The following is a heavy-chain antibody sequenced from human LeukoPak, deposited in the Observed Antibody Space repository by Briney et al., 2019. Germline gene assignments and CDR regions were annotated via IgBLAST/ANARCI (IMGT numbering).Heavy chain of an antibody. CDR2: IKQDESDK. J-gene: IGHJ4*02. CDR1: GFTFSNYW. CDR3: TTAFLVDIVATITQALDY. Sequence: GGSLRLSCAASGFTFSNYWMSWVRQAPGKGLEWVASIKQDESDKYYVGSVKGRFTISRDNAKKSLCLQMNSLRAEDTAVYYCTTAFLVDIVATITQALDYWGQGTLVTVSS. V-gene: IGHV3-7*05. D-gene: IGHD5-12*01.